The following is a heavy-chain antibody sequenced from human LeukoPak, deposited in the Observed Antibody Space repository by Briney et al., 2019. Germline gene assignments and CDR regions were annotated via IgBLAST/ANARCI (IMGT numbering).Heavy chain of an antibody. J-gene: IGHJ5*02. D-gene: IGHD6-19*01. V-gene: IGHV4-59*10. CDR2: IYTSGST. Sequence: PSETLSLTCAVYGGSFSGYYWSWIRQPAGKGLEWIGRIYTSGSTNYNPSLKSRVTISVDTSKNQFSLKLSSVTAADTAVYYCAAGYSSTLLPWGQGTLVTVSS. CDR3: AAGYSSTLLP. CDR1: GGSFSGYY.